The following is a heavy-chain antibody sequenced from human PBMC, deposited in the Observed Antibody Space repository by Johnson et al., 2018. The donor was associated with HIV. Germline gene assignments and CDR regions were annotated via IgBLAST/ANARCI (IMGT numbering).Heavy chain of an antibody. V-gene: IGHV3-74*02. CDR3: ARGGGDYYPDGFDI. J-gene: IGHJ3*02. CDR2: ITCDGSST. D-gene: IGHD1-26*01. CDR1: GFTFSSHW. Sequence: VQLVESGGGLVQPGGSLRLSCAASGFTFSSHWIHWVRQAPGKGLVWVSRITCDGSSTNYANSVRGRFTISRDNAKNTLYLQMNSLGAEDTAVYYCARGGGDYYPDGFDIWGQGTMVTVSS.